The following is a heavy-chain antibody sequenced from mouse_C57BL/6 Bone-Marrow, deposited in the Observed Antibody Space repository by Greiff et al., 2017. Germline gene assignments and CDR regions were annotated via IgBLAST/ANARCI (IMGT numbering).Heavy chain of an antibody. Sequence: EVQLVESEGGLVQPGSSMKLSCTASGFTFSDYYMAWVRQVPEKGLEWVANINYDGSSTYYLDSLKSRFIISRDNAKNILYLQMSSLKSKDTATYYCARDKNLYAMDYWGQGTSVTVSS. J-gene: IGHJ4*01. CDR1: GFTFSDYY. V-gene: IGHV5-16*01. CDR3: ARDKNLYAMDY. CDR2: INYDGSST.